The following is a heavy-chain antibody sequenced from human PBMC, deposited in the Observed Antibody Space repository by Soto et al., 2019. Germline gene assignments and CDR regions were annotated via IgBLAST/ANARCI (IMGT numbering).Heavy chain of an antibody. CDR3: TKDLRAGSGYDFDS. CDR1: GFTFTSYS. V-gene: IGHV3-23*01. Sequence: EVQLWQSGGGLVQPGGSLRLSCAASGFTFTSYSMTWVRQTPGKGLEWVAAVNPGGYSTYYADSVKGRFTISRDNSNKTLYLQMNSLRAEDTAVYYCTKDLRAGSGYDFDSRDQATLVTVPS. D-gene: IGHD5-12*01. J-gene: IGHJ4*02. CDR2: VNPGGYST.